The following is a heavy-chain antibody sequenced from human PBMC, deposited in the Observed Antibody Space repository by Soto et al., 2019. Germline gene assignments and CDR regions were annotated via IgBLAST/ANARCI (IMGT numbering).Heavy chain of an antibody. CDR3: ASGSSVSAYIDS. D-gene: IGHD6-13*01. Sequence: KTSETLSLTCTVSRGSISNYFWTWIRQPPGRGLEWIGYISYSGTTNYNASLKSRVTISVDTSANQFSLNVRSVTAADTAMYLCASGSSVSAYIDSWGQGTLVTVSS. CDR2: ISYSGTT. V-gene: IGHV4-59*01. J-gene: IGHJ4*02. CDR1: RGSISNYF.